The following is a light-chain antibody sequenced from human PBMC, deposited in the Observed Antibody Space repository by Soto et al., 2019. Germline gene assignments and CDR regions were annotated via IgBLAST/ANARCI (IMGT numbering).Light chain of an antibody. Sequence: QSVLTQPASVSGSPGQSITISCTGTSSDVGGYNYVSWYQQHPAKAPKVMIYDVSNRPSGVSNRFSGSKSGNTASLTISGLQAEDEADYYCYSYTSSSTYVFGTGTKATV. CDR1: SSDVGGYNY. CDR2: DVS. J-gene: IGLJ1*01. CDR3: YSYTSSSTYV. V-gene: IGLV2-14*03.